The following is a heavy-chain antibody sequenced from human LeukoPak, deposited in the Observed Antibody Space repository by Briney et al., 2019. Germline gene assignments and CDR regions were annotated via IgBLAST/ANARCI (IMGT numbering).Heavy chain of an antibody. Sequence: SETLSLTCTVSGGSISSYYWSWIRQPPGKGLEWIGYIYYSGSTNYNPSLKSRVTISVDTSKNQFSLKPSSVTAADTAVYYCARGTAATCFDYWGQGTLVTVSS. V-gene: IGHV4-59*01. J-gene: IGHJ4*02. CDR2: IYYSGST. D-gene: IGHD2-15*01. CDR1: GGSISSYY. CDR3: ARGTAATCFDY.